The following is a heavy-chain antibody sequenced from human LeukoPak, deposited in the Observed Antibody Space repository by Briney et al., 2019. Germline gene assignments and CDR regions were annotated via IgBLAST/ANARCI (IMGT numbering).Heavy chain of an antibody. CDR1: GYTFTGYY. J-gene: IGHJ4*02. V-gene: IGHV1-2*02. CDR3: ARVSGSYSPPDY. D-gene: IGHD1-26*01. Sequence: GASVKVSCKASGYTFTGYYMHWVRQAPGQGLEWMGWINPNSGGTNYAQKFQGRVTMTRDTSISTAYMEPSRLRSDDTAVYYCARVSGSYSPPDYWGQGTLVTVSS. CDR2: INPNSGGT.